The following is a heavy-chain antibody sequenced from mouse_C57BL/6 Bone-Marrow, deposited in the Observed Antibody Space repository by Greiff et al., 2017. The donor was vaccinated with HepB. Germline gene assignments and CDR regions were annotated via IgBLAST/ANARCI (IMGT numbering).Heavy chain of an antibody. Sequence: EVKLQESGPELVKPGASVKMSCKASGYTFTDYNMHWVKQSHGKSLEWIGYINPNNGGTSYNQKFKGKATLTVNKSSSTAYMELRSLTSEDSAVYYCARRAVLLGFDVWGTGTTVTVSS. J-gene: IGHJ1*03. D-gene: IGHD1-1*01. V-gene: IGHV1-22*01. CDR3: ARRAVLLGFDV. CDR2: INPNNGGT. CDR1: GYTFTDYN.